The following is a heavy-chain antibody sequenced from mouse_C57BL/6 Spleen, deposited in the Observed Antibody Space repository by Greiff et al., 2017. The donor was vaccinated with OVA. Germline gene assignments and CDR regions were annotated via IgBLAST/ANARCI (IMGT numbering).Heavy chain of an antibody. V-gene: IGHV1-9*01. J-gene: IGHJ4*01. D-gene: IGHD1-1*01. CDR3: ARYGSYYGSSYYAMDY. Sequence: QVQLQQSGAELMKPGASVKLSCKATGYTFTGYWIEWVKQRPGHGLEWIGEILPGSGSTNYNEKFKGKATFTADTSSNTAYMQLSSLTTEDSAIYYCARYGSYYGSSYYAMDYWGQGTSVTVSS. CDR1: GYTFTGYW. CDR2: ILPGSGST.